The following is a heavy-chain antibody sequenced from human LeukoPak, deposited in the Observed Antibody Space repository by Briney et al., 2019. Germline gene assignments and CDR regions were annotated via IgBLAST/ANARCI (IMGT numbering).Heavy chain of an antibody. V-gene: IGHV1-2*02. CDR1: GYTFTGYY. CDR2: INPNSGGT. CDR3: ARVQWTYSSSWYPLEGSGENEKFDY. J-gene: IGHJ4*02. D-gene: IGHD6-13*01. Sequence: GASVKVSCKASGYTFTGYYMHWVRQAPGQGLEWMGWINPNSGGTNYAQKFKGRVTMTRDTSISTAYMELSRLRSDDTAVYYCARVQWTYSSSWYPLEGSGENEKFDYWGQGTLVTVSS.